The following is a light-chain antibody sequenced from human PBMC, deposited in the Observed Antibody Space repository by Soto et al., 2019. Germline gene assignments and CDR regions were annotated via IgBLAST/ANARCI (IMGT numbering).Light chain of an antibody. J-gene: IGKJ1*01. CDR2: GAS. CDR3: HQYNNWPPWT. V-gene: IGKV3-15*01. CDR1: QSIGTN. Sequence: EIVMTQSPTTLSVSAGERVTLSCRTSQSIGTNLAWYQQKPGQAPRLLIYGASTRAPGIPPRFSGSGSGTEFTLTISILQSEDFAVYHCHQYNNWPPWTFGQGSRVEIK.